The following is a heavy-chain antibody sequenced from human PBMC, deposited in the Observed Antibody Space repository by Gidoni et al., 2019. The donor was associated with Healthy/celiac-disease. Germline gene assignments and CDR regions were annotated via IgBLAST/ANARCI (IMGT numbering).Heavy chain of an antibody. CDR1: GFTLSSYA. J-gene: IGHJ4*02. CDR3: AKGSHIVVVIAIVDY. Sequence: EVQLLESGGGLVQPGGSLRLSCAASGFTLSSYAMSWVRQAPGKGLEWVSAISGSGGSTYYADSVKGRFTISRDNSKNTLYLQMNSLRAEDTAVYYCAKGSHIVVVIAIVDYWGQGTLVTVSS. CDR2: ISGSGGST. D-gene: IGHD2-21*01. V-gene: IGHV3-23*01.